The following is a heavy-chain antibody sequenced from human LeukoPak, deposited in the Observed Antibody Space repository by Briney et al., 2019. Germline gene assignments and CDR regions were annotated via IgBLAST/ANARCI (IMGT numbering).Heavy chain of an antibody. Sequence: PGGSLRLSCAASGFTFSSYWMSWVRQAPGKGLEGVANIKQDGSEKYYVDSVKGRFTISRDNAKNSLYLQMNSLRAEDTAVYYCARAVEEPGLLWFGELSPPHLDYWGQGTLVTVSS. J-gene: IGHJ4*02. D-gene: IGHD3-10*01. CDR1: GFTFSSYW. V-gene: IGHV3-7*01. CDR2: IKQDGSEK. CDR3: ARAVEEPGLLWFGELSPPHLDY.